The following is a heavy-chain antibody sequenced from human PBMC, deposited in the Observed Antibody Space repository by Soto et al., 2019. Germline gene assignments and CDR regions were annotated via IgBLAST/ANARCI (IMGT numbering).Heavy chain of an antibody. CDR1: GFTFSSYS. CDR2: ISSSSSYI. Sequence: GGSLRLSFAASGFTFSSYSMNWVRQAPGKGLEWVSSISSSSSYIYYADSVKGRFTISRDNAKNSLYLQMNSLRAEDTAVYYCARDWGSGWHYGRDGWGQGTTVTVAS. CDR3: ARDWGSGWHYGRDG. V-gene: IGHV3-21*01. D-gene: IGHD6-19*01. J-gene: IGHJ6*02.